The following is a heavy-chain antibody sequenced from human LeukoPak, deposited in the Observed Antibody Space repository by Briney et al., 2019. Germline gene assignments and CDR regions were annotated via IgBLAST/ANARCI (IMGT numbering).Heavy chain of an antibody. V-gene: IGHV4-30-4*01. CDR2: INKNGGT. D-gene: IGHD4-17*01. Sequence: SSQTLSLTCTVSSDSISSGDYYWSWIRQPAGKGLEFIGYINKNGGTYYNPPLKSRVSISIDTSKNQFSLKLTSATAADTAVYFCAREHKSYGDYPYYFDSWGQGTLVTVSS. J-gene: IGHJ4*02. CDR3: AREHKSYGDYPYYFDS. CDR1: SDSISSGDYY.